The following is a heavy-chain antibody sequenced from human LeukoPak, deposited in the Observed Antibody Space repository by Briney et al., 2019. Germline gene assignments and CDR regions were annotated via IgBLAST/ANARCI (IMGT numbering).Heavy chain of an antibody. CDR3: ARDPFYYDSSGYQRWDAFDI. Sequence: SETLSLTCTVSGGSISSSSYYWGWIRQHPGKGLEWIGYIYYSGSTYYNPSLKSRVTISVDTSKNQFSLKLSSVTAADTAVYYCARDPFYYDSSGYQRWDAFDIWGQGTMVTVSS. V-gene: IGHV4-31*03. CDR1: GGSISSSSYY. CDR2: IYYSGST. D-gene: IGHD3-22*01. J-gene: IGHJ3*02.